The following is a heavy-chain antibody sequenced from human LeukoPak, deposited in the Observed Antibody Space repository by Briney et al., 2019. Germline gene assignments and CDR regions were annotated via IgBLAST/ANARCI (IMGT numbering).Heavy chain of an antibody. J-gene: IGHJ5*02. Sequence: PGGSLRLSCAASGFTFSNNTMNWVRQAPGKGLEWVANIKQDGSVKNYVDSVKGRFTISRDNAKNSLFLQMNSLRAEDTAVYYCARDPSGSPVFDPWGQGTLVTVSS. V-gene: IGHV3-7*01. CDR1: GFTFSNNT. CDR3: ARDPSGSPVFDP. D-gene: IGHD3-10*01. CDR2: IKQDGSVK.